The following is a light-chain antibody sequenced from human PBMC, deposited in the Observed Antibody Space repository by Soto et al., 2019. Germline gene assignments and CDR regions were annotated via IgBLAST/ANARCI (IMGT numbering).Light chain of an antibody. CDR1: SSDVGGHNY. J-gene: IGLJ3*02. V-gene: IGLV2-14*01. CDR3: NSYTSINTLV. CDR2: EVT. Sequence: QSALTQPASVSGSPGQSITISCTGTSSDVGGHNYVSWYQQHPGTAPKLMIYEVTNRPSGVSNRFSGSKSGNTASLTISGLQAEDEADYYCNSYTSINTLVFGGGTKLTVL.